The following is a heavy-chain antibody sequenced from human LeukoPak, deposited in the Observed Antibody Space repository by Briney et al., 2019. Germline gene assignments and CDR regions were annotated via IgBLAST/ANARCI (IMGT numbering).Heavy chain of an antibody. V-gene: IGHV3-30*02. D-gene: IGHD6-19*01. J-gene: IGHJ6*03. CDR3: AKVDSSGWYPPMKYYMDV. CDR1: GFTFSSYG. Sequence: GGSLRLSCAASGFTFSSYGMHWVRQAPGKGLEWVAFIRYDGSNKYYADSVKGRFTISRDNSKNTLYLQMNSLRAEDTAVYYCAKVDSSGWYPPMKYYMDVWGKGTTVTVSS. CDR2: IRYDGSNK.